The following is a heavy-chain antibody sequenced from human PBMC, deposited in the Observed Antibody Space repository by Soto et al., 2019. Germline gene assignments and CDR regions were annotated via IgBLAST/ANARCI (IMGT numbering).Heavy chain of an antibody. CDR1: GYSFTNHG. CDR2: ISAGNGQT. CDR3: ARGSSSWENDYCYGLDV. V-gene: IGHV1-3*01. D-gene: IGHD6-13*01. Sequence: ASVKVSCKASGYSFTNHGIHWVRQAPGQLPEWMGWISAGNGQTKYSQRFQGRVSITRDTSASTAHLDLTSLTSGDTGVYYCARGSSSWENDYCYGLDVWGQGTTVTVSS. J-gene: IGHJ6*02.